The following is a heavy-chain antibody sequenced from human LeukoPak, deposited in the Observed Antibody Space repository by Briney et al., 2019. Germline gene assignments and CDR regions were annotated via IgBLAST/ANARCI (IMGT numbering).Heavy chain of an antibody. CDR1: GFTFSSHA. J-gene: IGHJ4*02. Sequence: GGSLRLSCAASGFTFSSHAMHWVRQAPGKGLEWVALISYDGSNKYYTDSVKGRFTVSRDNSKNTLYLQMNSLRAEDTAVYFCAKGYYFDSRGYYQHFDYWGQGTLVTVSS. CDR2: ISYDGSNK. D-gene: IGHD3-22*01. CDR3: AKGYYFDSRGYYQHFDY. V-gene: IGHV3-30*18.